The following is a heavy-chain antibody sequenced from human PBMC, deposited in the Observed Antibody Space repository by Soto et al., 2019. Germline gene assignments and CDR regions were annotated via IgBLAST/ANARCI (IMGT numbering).Heavy chain of an antibody. CDR3: ARAPSAPPGYSSSWYYFDY. J-gene: IGHJ4*02. V-gene: IGHV4-30-4*01. CDR1: GGSISSGDYY. D-gene: IGHD6-13*01. Sequence: PSETLSLTCTVSGGSISSGDYYWSWIRQPPGKGLEWIGYIYYSGSTYYNPSLKSRVTISVDTSKNQFSLKLSSVTAADTAVYYCARAPSAPPGYSSSWYYFDYWGQGTLVTVPQ. CDR2: IYYSGST.